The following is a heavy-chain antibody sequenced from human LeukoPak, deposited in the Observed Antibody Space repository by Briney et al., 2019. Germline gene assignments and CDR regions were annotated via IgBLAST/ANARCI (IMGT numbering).Heavy chain of an antibody. V-gene: IGHV4-39*01. CDR1: GGSISSSSYY. J-gene: IGHJ5*02. CDR2: IYYSGST. D-gene: IGHD3-3*01. CDR3: ARQYDFWSGYRNWFDP. Sequence: SETLSLTCTVSGGSISSSSYYWGWIRQPPGKGLEWIGSIYYSGSTYYNPSLKSRVTISVDTSKNQFSLKLSSVTAADTAVYYCARQYDFWSGYRNWFDPWGQGTLVTVSP.